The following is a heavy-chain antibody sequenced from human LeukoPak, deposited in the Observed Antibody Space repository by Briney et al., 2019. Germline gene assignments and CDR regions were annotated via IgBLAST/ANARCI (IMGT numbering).Heavy chain of an antibody. CDR2: ISGSGGST. CDR3: AKRGEWVVVTSFYYFDY. CDR1: GFTFSSYA. V-gene: IGHV3-23*01. J-gene: IGHJ4*02. Sequence: GGSLRLSCAASGFTFSSYAMSWVRQAPGKGLEWVSAISGSGGSTYYADSVQGRFTISRDNSKNTLYLQMNSLRAEDTAVYYCAKRGEWVVVTSFYYFDYWGQGTLVTVSS. D-gene: IGHD2-21*02.